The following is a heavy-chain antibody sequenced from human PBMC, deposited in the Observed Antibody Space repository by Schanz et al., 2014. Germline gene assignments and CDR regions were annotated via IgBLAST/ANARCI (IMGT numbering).Heavy chain of an antibody. CDR3: ARGTMPGTFDI. V-gene: IGHV1-69*02. J-gene: IGHJ3*02. CDR1: GGTFSRLT. Sequence: QVQLVQSGADVKKPGSSVRVSCKASGGTFSRLTFSWVRQAPGQGLEWMGRVIPILGVTHYEQKFQGRVTITADKSTTTAYMELNSLRYEDTALYYCARGTMPGTFDIWGQGTMVTVSS. CDR2: VIPILGVT. D-gene: IGHD2-2*01.